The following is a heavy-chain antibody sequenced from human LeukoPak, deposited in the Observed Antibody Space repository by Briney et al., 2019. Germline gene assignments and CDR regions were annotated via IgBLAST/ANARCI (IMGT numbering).Heavy chain of an antibody. CDR1: GGSISSYY. D-gene: IGHD3-22*01. CDR3: ARVGYDSSGYYLFDY. CDR2: IYYSGSS. J-gene: IGHJ4*02. Sequence: SETLSLTCTASGGSISSYYRSWIRQPPGGGVEWIGSIYYSGSSNYNHSLKSRVTISVDTSKNQFSLKLSSVTAADTAVYYCARVGYDSSGYYLFDYWGQGTLVTVSS. V-gene: IGHV4-59*01.